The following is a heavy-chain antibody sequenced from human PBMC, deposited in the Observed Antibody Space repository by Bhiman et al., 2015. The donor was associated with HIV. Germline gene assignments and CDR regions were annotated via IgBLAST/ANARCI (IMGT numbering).Heavy chain of an antibody. Sequence: EVQLVESGGGLVETGRSLRLSCAASGFTFDDYAIHWVRQAPGKGLEWVSGISWNGGTVGYADSVKGRFTISRDNSKNTLYLQMNSLRAEDTAVYYCAKDSSGYHFDYWGQGTLVTVSS. CDR1: GFTFDDYA. CDR3: AKDSSGYHFDY. CDR2: ISWNGGTV. J-gene: IGHJ4*02. D-gene: IGHD5-12*01. V-gene: IGHV3-9*01.